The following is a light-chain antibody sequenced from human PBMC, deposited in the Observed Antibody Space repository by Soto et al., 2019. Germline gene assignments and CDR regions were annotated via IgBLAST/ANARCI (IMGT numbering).Light chain of an antibody. J-gene: IGLJ1*01. CDR3: SSYTSSSNLV. CDR2: EVS. Sequence: QSVLTQPASVSGSPGQSITISCTGTSSDVGGYNYVSWHQQHPGKAPKLMIYEVSNRPSGVSNRFSGSKSGNTASLTISGLQAEDEADYYCSSYTSSSNLVLGNGTRLTVL. V-gene: IGLV2-14*01. CDR1: SSDVGGYNY.